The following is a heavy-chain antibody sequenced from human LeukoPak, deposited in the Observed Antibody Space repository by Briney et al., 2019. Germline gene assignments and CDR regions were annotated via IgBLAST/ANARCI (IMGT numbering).Heavy chain of an antibody. CDR1: GFTFSSYA. D-gene: IGHD3-3*01. Sequence: GSLRLSCAASGFTFSSYAMSWVRQAPGKGLEWVSSVSSSSSYIYYADSVKGRFTISRDNAKNSLYLQMNSLRAEDTAVYYCARDISRTPAIFRHYGMDVWGQGTTVTVSS. V-gene: IGHV3-21*01. CDR2: VSSSSSYI. J-gene: IGHJ6*02. CDR3: ARDISRTPAIFRHYGMDV.